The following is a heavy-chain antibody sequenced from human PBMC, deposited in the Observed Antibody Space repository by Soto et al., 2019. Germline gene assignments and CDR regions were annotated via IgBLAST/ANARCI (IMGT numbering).Heavy chain of an antibody. V-gene: IGHV3-74*01. D-gene: IGHD3-22*01. J-gene: IGHJ5*02. Sequence: LRLSCAASGFTFSSYWMHWVRQAPGKGLVWVSRINSDGSSTSYADSVKGRFTISRDNAKNTLYLQMNSLRAEDTAVYYCARAITMIVVYWFDPWGQGTLVTVSS. CDR1: GFTFSSYW. CDR3: ARAITMIVVYWFDP. CDR2: INSDGSST.